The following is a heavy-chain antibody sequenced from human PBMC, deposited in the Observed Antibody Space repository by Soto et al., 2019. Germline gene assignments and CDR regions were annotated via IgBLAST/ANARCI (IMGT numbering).Heavy chain of an antibody. Sequence: QVQLVESGGGVVQPGRSLRLSCAASGFTFSSYGMHWVRQAPGKGLEWVAVISYDGSNKYYADSVKGRFTISRDNSKNTLYLQMNSLRAEDTAVYYCAKIMLGPNYFDYWGQGTLVTVSS. D-gene: IGHD3-10*02. J-gene: IGHJ4*02. V-gene: IGHV3-30*18. CDR3: AKIMLGPNYFDY. CDR2: ISYDGSNK. CDR1: GFTFSSYG.